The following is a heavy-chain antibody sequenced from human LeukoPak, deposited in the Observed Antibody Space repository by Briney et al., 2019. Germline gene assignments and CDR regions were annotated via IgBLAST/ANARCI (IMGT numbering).Heavy chain of an antibody. Sequence: NPSETLSLTCAVYGGSFSGYYWSWIRQPPGKGLEWIGEINHSGSTNYNPFLKSRVTISVDTSKNQFSLKLSSVTAADTAVYYCAIRTYYDSSGYRDYWGQGTLVTVSS. V-gene: IGHV4-34*01. CDR3: AIRTYYDSSGYRDY. CDR2: INHSGST. D-gene: IGHD3-22*01. J-gene: IGHJ4*02. CDR1: GGSFSGYY.